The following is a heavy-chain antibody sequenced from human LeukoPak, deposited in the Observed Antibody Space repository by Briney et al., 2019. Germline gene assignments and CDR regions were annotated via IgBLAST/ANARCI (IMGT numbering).Heavy chain of an antibody. CDR1: GYTFTSYY. CDR3: ARDSYYYDSSGGPGY. D-gene: IGHD3-22*01. CDR2: INPSGGST. V-gene: IGHV1-46*01. J-gene: IGHJ4*02. Sequence: ASVKVSCKASGYTFTSYYMHWVRQAPGQGLEWMGIINPSGGSTSYAQKFQGRVTMTRDTSTSTVYMELSSLRSEDTAVYYCARDSYYYDSSGGPGYWGQGTLVTVSS.